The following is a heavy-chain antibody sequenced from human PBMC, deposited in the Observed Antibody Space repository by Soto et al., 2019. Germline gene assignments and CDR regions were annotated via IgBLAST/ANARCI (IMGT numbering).Heavy chain of an antibody. J-gene: IGHJ4*02. CDR1: GLSLSTSGVG. CDR2: IYWNDDK. Sequence: SGPTLVNPTQTLTLTCTFSGLSLSTSGVGVGWIRQPPGKALEWLALIYWNDDKRYSPSPKSSFTITKDTSKNQVVLTMTNMDPVDTATYYCAHTSGYYRVDYWGQGTLVTVSS. V-gene: IGHV2-5*01. CDR3: AHTSGYYRVDY. D-gene: IGHD3-22*01.